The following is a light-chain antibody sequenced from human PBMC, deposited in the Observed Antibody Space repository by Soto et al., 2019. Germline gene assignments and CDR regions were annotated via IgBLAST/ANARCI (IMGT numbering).Light chain of an antibody. CDR3: QQYVSAPWT. CDR2: GAS. J-gene: IGKJ1*01. Sequence: EIVLTQSPGTLSLSPGERATLSCRASQSVRSNYLAWYQPKPGQAPRLLIYGASSRATGIPDRFSGSRSGTGFTLTISRLEPEDFAVYYCQQYVSAPWTFGQGTKVEIK. CDR1: QSVRSNY. V-gene: IGKV3-20*01.